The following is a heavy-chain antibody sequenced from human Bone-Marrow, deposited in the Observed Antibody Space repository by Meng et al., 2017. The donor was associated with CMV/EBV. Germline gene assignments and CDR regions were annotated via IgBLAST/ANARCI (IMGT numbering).Heavy chain of an antibody. Sequence: GESLKISCAASGFTFSGYVMNWVRQAPGKGLEWVSSISGSGGSTFYADSVRGRFTISRDNSKNTLYLQMNSLRAEDTAVYYCAKVASSGWYDYYFDYWGQGTLVTFSS. CDR1: GFTFSGYV. V-gene: IGHV3-23*01. J-gene: IGHJ4*02. CDR3: AKVASSGWYDYYFDY. CDR2: ISGSGGST. D-gene: IGHD6-19*01.